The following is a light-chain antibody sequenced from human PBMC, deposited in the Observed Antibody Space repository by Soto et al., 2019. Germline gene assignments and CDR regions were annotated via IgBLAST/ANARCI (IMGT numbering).Light chain of an antibody. V-gene: IGLV2-23*01. J-gene: IGLJ2*01. CDR3: CSFALRSTVI. Sequence: QSALTQPASVSGSPGQSITISCTGTSSDVGNYNLVSWYQQYPGKAPKLMIYEGGKRPSGVSNRFSGSKSGNTASPTISGLQAEDEADYYCCSFALRSTVIFGGGTKLTVL. CDR2: EGG. CDR1: SSDVGNYNL.